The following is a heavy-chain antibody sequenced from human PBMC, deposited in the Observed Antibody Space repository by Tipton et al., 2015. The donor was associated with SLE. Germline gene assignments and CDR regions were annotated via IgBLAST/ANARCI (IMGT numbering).Heavy chain of an antibody. CDR1: GGSISSSSYY. V-gene: IGHV4-39*01. CDR2: IYYSGST. D-gene: IGHD3-22*01. J-gene: IGHJ3*02. CDR3: ARRGEGRVVVITGDAFDI. Sequence: TLSLTCTVSGGSISSSSYYWGWIRQPPGKGLEWIGSIYYSGSTYYNPSLKSRVTISVDTSKNQFSLKLSSVTAADTAAYYCARRGEGRVVVITGDAFDIWGQGTMVTVSS.